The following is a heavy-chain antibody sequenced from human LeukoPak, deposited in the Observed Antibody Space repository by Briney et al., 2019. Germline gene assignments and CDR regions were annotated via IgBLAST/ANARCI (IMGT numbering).Heavy chain of an antibody. CDR3: ASFWNGYFDY. V-gene: IGHV3-7*01. CDR1: GFSFSTYW. Sequence: GGSLRLSCAAFGFSFSTYWMSWVRQAPGRGLEWVATMNEDRSQIYYVDSVKGRFTISRDNAKNSLYLQMNNLRADDTAVYYCASFWNGYFDYWGRGTLVTVSS. J-gene: IGHJ4*02. CDR2: MNEDRSQI. D-gene: IGHD3-3*01.